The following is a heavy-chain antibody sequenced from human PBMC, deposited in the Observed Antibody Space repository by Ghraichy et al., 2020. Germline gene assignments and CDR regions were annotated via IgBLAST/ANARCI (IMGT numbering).Heavy chain of an antibody. CDR1: GFTFSSNA. Sequence: GESLNISCAASGFTFSSNAMGWVRQAPGKGLEWVSAISPGGGSRHYADSVKGRFTISRDNSKNTLYLQVNGLRTEDTAIYYCAHPAYYDDTGYSFGRYYFDYWGQGILVTVSS. D-gene: IGHD3-22*01. V-gene: IGHV3-23*01. J-gene: IGHJ4*02. CDR2: ISPGGGSR. CDR3: AHPAYYDDTGYSFGRYYFDY.